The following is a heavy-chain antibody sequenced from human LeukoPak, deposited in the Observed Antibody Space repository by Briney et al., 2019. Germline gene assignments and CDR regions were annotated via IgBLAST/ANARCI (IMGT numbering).Heavy chain of an antibody. V-gene: IGHV1-24*01. CDR3: ARGELGAAAYTYNWFDP. J-gene: IGHJ5*02. D-gene: IGHD6-13*01. CDR1: GYTLTELS. CDR2: FDPEDGET. Sequence: ASVKVSCKVSGYTLTELSMHWVRQAPGKGLEWMGGFDPEDGETIYAQKFQGRVTMTEDTSTDTAYMELSSLRSEDTAVYYCARGELGAAAYTYNWFDPWGQGTLVTVSS.